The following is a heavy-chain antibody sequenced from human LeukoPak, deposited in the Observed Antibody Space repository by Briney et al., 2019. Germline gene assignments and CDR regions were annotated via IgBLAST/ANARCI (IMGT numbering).Heavy chain of an antibody. Sequence: PSETLSHTCTVSGGSISRGGYYWSWVRQHPGKGLEWIGYIYNSGSTYYNPSLKSRVTISVDTSKNRFSLKLSSVTAADTAVYYCARDIAPTMVTHWGQGTLGTVSS. J-gene: IGHJ1*01. D-gene: IGHD3-10*01. V-gene: IGHV4-31*03. CDR2: IYNSGST. CDR1: GGSISRGGYY. CDR3: ARDIAPTMVTH.